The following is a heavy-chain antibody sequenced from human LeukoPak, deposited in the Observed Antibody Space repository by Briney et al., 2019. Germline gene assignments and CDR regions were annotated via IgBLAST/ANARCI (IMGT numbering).Heavy chain of an antibody. J-gene: IGHJ4*02. CDR3: ATISGYSSGWYMDY. Sequence: GGSLRLSCAASGFTVSSNYMSWVRQAPGKGLEWVSVIYSGGSTYYADSVKGRFTISRHNSKNTLYLQMNSLRAEDTAVYYCATISGYSSGWYMDYWGQGTLVTVSS. CDR1: GFTVSSNY. CDR2: IYSGGST. V-gene: IGHV3-53*04. D-gene: IGHD6-19*01.